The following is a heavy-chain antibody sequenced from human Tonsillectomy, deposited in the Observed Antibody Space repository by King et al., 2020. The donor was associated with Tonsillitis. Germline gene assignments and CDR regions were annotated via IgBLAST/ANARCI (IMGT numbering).Heavy chain of an antibody. V-gene: IGHV3-20*04. Sequence: QLVQSGGGVVRPGGSLRLSCAASGFTFDDYGMSWVRQAPGKGLEWVSGINWNGGSTGYADSVKGRVTISRDNAKNSLYLQMNSLRAEDTALYYCARSRGVYYDFWGGYCDYWGQGTLVTVSS. CDR1: GFTFDDYG. J-gene: IGHJ4*02. CDR2: INWNGGST. D-gene: IGHD3-3*01. CDR3: ARSRGVYYDFWGGYCDY.